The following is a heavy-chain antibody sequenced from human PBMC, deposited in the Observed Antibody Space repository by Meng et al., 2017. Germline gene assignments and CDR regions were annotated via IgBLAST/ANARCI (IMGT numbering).Heavy chain of an antibody. D-gene: IGHD4-17*01. CDR2: FDTEDGET. V-gene: IGHV1-24*01. J-gene: IGHJ1*01. CDR1: GYTLTEFS. Sequence: ASVKVSCKVSGYTLTEFSMHWVRQAPGKGLEWRGGFDTEDGETIYEQKFQGRVTMTEDTSIDTAYMELSSLRSEDKAVSYCATARHDYADYGCFQYWGQGTLVTVSS. CDR3: ATARHDYADYGCFQY.